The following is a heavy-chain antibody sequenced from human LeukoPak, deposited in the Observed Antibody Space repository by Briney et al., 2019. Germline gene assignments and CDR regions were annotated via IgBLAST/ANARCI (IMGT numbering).Heavy chain of an antibody. D-gene: IGHD6-13*01. V-gene: IGHV4-34*01. Sequence: SETLSLTCAVYGGSFSGYYWSWIRQPPGKGLEWIGEINHSGSTNYNPSLKSRVTISVDTSKNQFSLKLSFVTAADTAVYYCARVNLQQQLVADYWGQGNLVTVSS. CDR3: ARVNLQQQLVADY. J-gene: IGHJ4*02. CDR2: INHSGST. CDR1: GGSFSGYY.